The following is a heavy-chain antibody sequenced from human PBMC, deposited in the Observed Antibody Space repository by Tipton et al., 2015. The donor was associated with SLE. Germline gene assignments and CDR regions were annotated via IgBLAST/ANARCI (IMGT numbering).Heavy chain of an antibody. Sequence: SLRLSCAASGFTFSSYAMSWVRQAPGKGLEWVSAISGSGGNTYYADSVKGRFTISRDNSKNTLYLQMNSLRAEDTAVYYCARDSSGSVPFDYWGQGTLVTVSS. CDR3: ARDSSGSVPFDY. J-gene: IGHJ4*02. CDR1: GFTFSSYA. D-gene: IGHD6-19*01. V-gene: IGHV3-23*01. CDR2: ISGSGGNT.